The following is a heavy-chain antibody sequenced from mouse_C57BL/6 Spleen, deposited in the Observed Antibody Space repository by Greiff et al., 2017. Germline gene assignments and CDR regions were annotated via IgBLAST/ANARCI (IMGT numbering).Heavy chain of an antibody. Sequence: QVQLQQPGAELVKPGASVKLSCKASGYTFTSYWMQWVKQRPGQGLEWIGEIDPSDSYTNYNQKFKGKATLTVDTSSSTAYMQLSSLTSEDSAVYYCARPGYSNYPDYWGQGTSVTVSS. CDR2: IDPSDSYT. CDR3: ARPGYSNYPDY. V-gene: IGHV1-50*01. J-gene: IGHJ4*01. D-gene: IGHD2-5*01. CDR1: GYTFTSYW.